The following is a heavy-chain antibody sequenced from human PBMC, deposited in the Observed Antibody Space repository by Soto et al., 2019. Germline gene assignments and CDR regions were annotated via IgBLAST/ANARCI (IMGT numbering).Heavy chain of an antibody. CDR3: ARGVMVRPYYYGFDV. CDR2: TSGSVHYI. J-gene: IGHJ6*02. CDR1: GFTSSNYS. D-gene: IGHD5-18*01. V-gene: IGHV3-23*01. Sequence: EVRLLESGGGLVQPGGSLRLYCAGSGFTSSNYSMSWVRQAPGKGLEWVSTTSGSVHYIQYRDSVKVRFTISRDNSKNTLYLQMNSLRTEDTAVYYYARGVMVRPYYYGFDVWGQGTTVTVSS.